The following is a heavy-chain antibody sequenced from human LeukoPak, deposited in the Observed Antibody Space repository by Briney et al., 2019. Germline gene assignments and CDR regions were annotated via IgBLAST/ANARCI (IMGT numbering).Heavy chain of an antibody. Sequence: GGSLRLSCAASGFTFSSYSMNWVRQAPGKGLEWVANIQQDGSVTHYVDSVKGRFTISRDNARNSLYLQMNDLRAEDTAVYYCARDCCASGSHDSWGQGTLVTVSS. J-gene: IGHJ4*02. CDR3: ARDCCASGSHDS. D-gene: IGHD3-10*01. CDR1: GFTFSSYS. V-gene: IGHV3-7*04. CDR2: IQQDGSVT.